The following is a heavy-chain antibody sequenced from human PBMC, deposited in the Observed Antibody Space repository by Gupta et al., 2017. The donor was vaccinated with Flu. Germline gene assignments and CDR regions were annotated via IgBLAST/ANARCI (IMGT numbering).Heavy chain of an antibody. V-gene: IGHV1-69*06. CDR2: SGPIFGTP. Sequence: QVHLVQSGAEVRKPGSSVKVSCKAPGGTFSSYGINWVRQAPGQGLEWMGRSGPIFGTPDYSQRCEGRVTITVDKPTNTVFMELNSLRSEDTAVYYCAGYPAVTRFYLDSGGQGTLVTVSS. J-gene: IGHJ4*02. CDR1: GGTFSSYG. CDR3: AGYPAVTRFYLDS. D-gene: IGHD2-21*02.